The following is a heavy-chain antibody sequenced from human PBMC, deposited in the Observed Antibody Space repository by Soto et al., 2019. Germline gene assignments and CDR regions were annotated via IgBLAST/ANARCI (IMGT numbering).Heavy chain of an antibody. J-gene: IGHJ6*02. CDR2: IYTSGST. D-gene: IGHD3-16*02. V-gene: IGHV4-4*07. CDR1: GGSISSCY. CDR3: ARDPMRVRRLGELSLLPYYYSGMDV. Sequence: PPEKLSLTYTVSGGSISSCYWSWIRQPAGKGLEWIGRIYTSGSTNYNPSLKSRVTMSVDTSKNQFSLKLSSVTAADTAVYYCARDPMRVRRLGELSLLPYYYSGMDVWGQGTTVTVS.